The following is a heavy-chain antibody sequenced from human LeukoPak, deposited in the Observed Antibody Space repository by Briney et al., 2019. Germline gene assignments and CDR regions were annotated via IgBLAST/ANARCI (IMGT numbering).Heavy chain of an antibody. J-gene: IGHJ4*02. V-gene: IGHV4-39*01. Sequence: PSXXLSLTCTVSGGSISSSSYYWGWIRQPPGKGLEWIGSIYYSGSTYYNPSLKSRVTISVDTSKNQFSLKLSSVTAADTAVYYYARRCSSTSCYNTLPFDYWGQGTLVTVSS. CDR1: GGSISSSSYY. D-gene: IGHD2-2*02. CDR3: ARRCSSTSCYNTLPFDY. CDR2: IYYSGST.